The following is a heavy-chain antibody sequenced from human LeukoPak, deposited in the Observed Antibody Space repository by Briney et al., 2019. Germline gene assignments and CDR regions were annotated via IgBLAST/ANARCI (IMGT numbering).Heavy chain of an antibody. CDR3: AKSPDGYKPYYYDR. D-gene: IGHD5-24*01. CDR2: ISASAGFT. J-gene: IGHJ5*02. V-gene: IGHV3-23*01. Sequence: GGSLRLSCTASAFSFSIYAMSWVRQAPGKGLEWVFGISASAGFTYYADSVKGRFTISRDNSKSTLYLQMNSLRAEDTAVYYCAKSPDGYKPYYYDRWGQGTLVSVSS. CDR1: AFSFSIYA.